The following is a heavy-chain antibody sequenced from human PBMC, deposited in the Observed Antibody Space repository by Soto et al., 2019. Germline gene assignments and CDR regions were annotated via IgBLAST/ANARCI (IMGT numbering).Heavy chain of an antibody. CDR1: GFTFEDHA. J-gene: IGHJ5*02. CDR2: INWNSGIT. D-gene: IGHD3-22*01. V-gene: IGHV3-9*01. Sequence: EVQLVESGGGLVQPGRSLRLSCAATGFTFEDHAMHWIRQVPGKGLEWVAGINWNSGITGYADSVKGRFTISRDNANNSLHLEMNSLKSEDTALYYCAKGRGALTVVSNWFDPWGQGTLVTVSS. CDR3: AKGRGALTVVSNWFDP.